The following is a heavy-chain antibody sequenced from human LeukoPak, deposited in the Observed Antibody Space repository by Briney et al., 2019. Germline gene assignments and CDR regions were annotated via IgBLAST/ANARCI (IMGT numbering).Heavy chain of an antibody. CDR3: ARGRYGSDFDY. Sequence: GGSLRLSCAASGFTFSSYWMHWVRQAPGKGLVWVSRINSDGSITTYADSVKGRFIISRDNAKNTLYLQMNSLRAEDTAVYYCARGRYGSDFDYWGQGTLVTVSS. D-gene: IGHD3-10*01. CDR1: GFTFSSYW. CDR2: INSDGSIT. J-gene: IGHJ4*02. V-gene: IGHV3-74*01.